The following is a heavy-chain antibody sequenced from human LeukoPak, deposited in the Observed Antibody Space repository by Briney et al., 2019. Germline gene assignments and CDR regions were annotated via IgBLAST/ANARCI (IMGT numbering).Heavy chain of an antibody. CDR3: ARTPIGSSWSSVYNWFDP. V-gene: IGHV4-4*02. J-gene: IGHJ5*02. D-gene: IGHD6-13*01. CDR1: GGSISSSNW. Sequence: PSETLSLTCAVSGGSISSSNWWSWVRQPPGKGLEWIGEIDHSGSTNYNPSLKSRVTISVDKSKNQFSLKLSSVTAADTAVYYCARTPIGSSWSSVYNWFDPWGQGTLVTVSS. CDR2: IDHSGST.